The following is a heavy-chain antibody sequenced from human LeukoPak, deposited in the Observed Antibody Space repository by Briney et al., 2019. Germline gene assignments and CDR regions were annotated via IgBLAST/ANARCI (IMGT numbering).Heavy chain of an antibody. J-gene: IGHJ6*02. V-gene: IGHV4-59*08. D-gene: IGHD4-17*01. CDR1: GGSISSDY. Sequence: SETLSLTCTVSGGSISSDYWSWIRQPPGKGLEWIGYIYYSGSTNYNPSLKSRVTISVDTSKNQFSLKLSSVTAADTAVYYCARLKGDYEDCYYYYGIDVWGQGTAVTVSS. CDR3: ARLKGDYEDCYYYYGIDV. CDR2: IYYSGST.